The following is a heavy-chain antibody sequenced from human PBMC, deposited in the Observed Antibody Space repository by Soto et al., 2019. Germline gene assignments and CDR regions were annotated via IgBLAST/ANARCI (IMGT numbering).Heavy chain of an antibody. CDR1: GFTFSSYA. J-gene: IGHJ6*02. D-gene: IGHD3-22*01. Sequence: GGSLRLSCAASGFTFSSYAMRWVRQAPGKGLEWVSTIVSSGGSTYYTDSVKGRFTISRDNSKNTMYLQMNSLRDEDTAVYYCAKKILVDDTRRHYGVVGWGPGTTVTVSS. V-gene: IGHV3-23*01. CDR2: IVSSGGST. CDR3: AKKILVDDTRRHYGVVG.